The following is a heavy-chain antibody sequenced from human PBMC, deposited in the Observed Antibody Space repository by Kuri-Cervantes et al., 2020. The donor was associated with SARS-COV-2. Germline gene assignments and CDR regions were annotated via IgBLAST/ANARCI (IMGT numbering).Heavy chain of an antibody. D-gene: IGHD2/OR15-2a*01. CDR3: ARIRRDSPTDVTDF. V-gene: IGHV3-7*01. J-gene: IGHJ4*02. Sequence: GESLKISCETSGFTFNAYWMTWVRQAPGRGLEGVANIKQDGSEKWYVDSVKGRFTISRDNAKNSVYLQMNSLRDEDTAVYHCARIRRDSPTDVTDFWGRGTLVTVSS. CDR1: GFTFNAYW. CDR2: IKQDGSEK.